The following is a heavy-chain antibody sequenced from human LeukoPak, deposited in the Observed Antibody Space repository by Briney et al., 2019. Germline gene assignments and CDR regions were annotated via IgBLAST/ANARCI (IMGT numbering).Heavy chain of an antibody. CDR1: GYTFTSYG. CDR3: ARVDYDILTFYYYYYMDV. J-gene: IGHJ6*03. D-gene: IGHD3-9*01. V-gene: IGHV1-18*01. CDR2: ISAYNGNT. Sequence: GASVKVSCKASGYTFTSYGISWVRQTPGQGLEWMGWISAYNGNTNYAQKLQGRVTMTTDTSTSTAYMELRSLRSDDTAVYYCARVDYDILTFYYYYYMDVWGKGTTVTVSS.